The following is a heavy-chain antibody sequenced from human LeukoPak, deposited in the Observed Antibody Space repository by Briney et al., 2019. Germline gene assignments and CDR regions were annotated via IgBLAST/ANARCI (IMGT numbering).Heavy chain of an antibody. CDR2: IKQDGSEK. J-gene: IGHJ1*01. CDR3: ARRISGWTEYFQY. D-gene: IGHD6-19*01. Sequence: GGSLRLSCAASGFTFDDYGMSWVRQAPGKGLEWVANIKQDGSEKYYVDSVKGRFTISRDNAKNSLYLQMNSLRAEDTAVYYCARRISGWTEYFQYWGQGTLVTVSS. V-gene: IGHV3-7*01. CDR1: GFTFDDYG.